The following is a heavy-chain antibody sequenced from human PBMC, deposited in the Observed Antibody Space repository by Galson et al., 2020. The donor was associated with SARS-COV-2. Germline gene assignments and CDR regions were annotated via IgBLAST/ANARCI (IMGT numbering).Heavy chain of an antibody. V-gene: IGHV1-69*02. CDR2: IILVLGVT. J-gene: IGHJ3*02. CDR1: GGTFSTYT. D-gene: IGHD4-4*01. Sequence: SSVKVSCKASGGTFSTYTIGWVRQAPGQGLEWMGTIILVLGVTKYAQNFQGRVTITADKSSSSVHMELSSLRSEDTAIYYCAKVLHDPADFRRQKHALDIWGQGTMVTVSS. CDR3: AKVLHDPADFRRQKHALDI.